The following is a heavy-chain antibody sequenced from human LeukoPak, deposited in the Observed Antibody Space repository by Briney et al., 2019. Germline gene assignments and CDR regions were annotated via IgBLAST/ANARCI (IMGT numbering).Heavy chain of an antibody. D-gene: IGHD2-15*01. CDR2: TSTSTSCI. Sequence: SGGSLRLSCAASGFTFNSYGMNWVRQAPGKGLEWVSSTSTSTSCIYYADSVKGRFTISRDNAKNSLYLQMNSLRAEDTAVYYCARLAVVAATEDPYYYKYGMDVWGQGTTVTVSS. J-gene: IGHJ6*02. V-gene: IGHV3-21*01. CDR1: GFTFNSYG. CDR3: ARLAVVAATEDPYYYKYGMDV.